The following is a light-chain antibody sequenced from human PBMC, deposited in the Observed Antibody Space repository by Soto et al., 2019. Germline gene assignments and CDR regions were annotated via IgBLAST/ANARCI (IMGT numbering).Light chain of an antibody. Sequence: EIVLTQSPATLSLSPGERATLSCRACQSVSSYLAWYQKKPCQAPRLLIYDASDRATGIPARFSGSGSGTDFTLTISSLEPEEFAVYYWQQRSNWAWTCGQGTKVEIK. V-gene: IGKV3-11*01. CDR3: QQRSNWAWT. CDR1: QSVSSY. CDR2: DAS. J-gene: IGKJ1*01.